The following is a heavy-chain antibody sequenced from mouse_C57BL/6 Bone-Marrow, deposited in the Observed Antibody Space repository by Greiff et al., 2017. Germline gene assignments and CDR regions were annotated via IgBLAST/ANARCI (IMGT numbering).Heavy chain of an antibody. CDR1: YTFSRRVH. Sequence: QVQLKESGPELARPWASVKISCQAFYTFSRRVHFAIRDTNYWMQWVKQRPGQGLEWIGAIYPGNGDTSYNQKFKGKATLTADKSSSTAYMQLSSLTSEDSAVYDCARLEFDGSSGDWYFDVWGTGTTVTVSS. V-gene: IGHV1-87*01. CDR3: SEDSAVYDCARLEFDGSSGDWYFDV. J-gene: IGHJ1*03. CDR2: GQGLEWIG. D-gene: IGHD1-1*01.